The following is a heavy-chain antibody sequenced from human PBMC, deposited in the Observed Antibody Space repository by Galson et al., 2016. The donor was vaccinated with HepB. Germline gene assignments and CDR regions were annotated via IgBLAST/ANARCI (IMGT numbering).Heavy chain of an antibody. D-gene: IGHD5-18*01. J-gene: IGHJ6*04. CDR3: AKTTAMVAYYYYGMDV. V-gene: IGHV3-30*18. CDR1: GFTFSSYG. CDR2: ISFDGSYK. Sequence: SLRLSCAASGFTFSSYGMHWVRQAPGKGLEWVAVISFDGSYKYYADSVKGRFTISRDNSKNTIYLQMSSLRAEDTAVYYCAKTTAMVAYYYYGMDVWGKGTTVPVSS.